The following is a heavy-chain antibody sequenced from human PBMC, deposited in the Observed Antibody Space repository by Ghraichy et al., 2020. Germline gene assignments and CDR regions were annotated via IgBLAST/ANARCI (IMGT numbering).Heavy chain of an antibody. CDR3: ARDPRGAARPDWYFDL. V-gene: IGHV3-48*04. CDR1: GFSFSSYS. Sequence: GGSLRLSCAASGFSFSSYSMNWVRQAPGKGLEWVSYISSSSSTIYYADSVKGRFTISRDNAKNSLYLQMNSLRAEDTAVYYCARDPRGAARPDWYFDLWGRGTLVTVSS. J-gene: IGHJ2*01. CDR2: ISSSSSTI. D-gene: IGHD6-6*01.